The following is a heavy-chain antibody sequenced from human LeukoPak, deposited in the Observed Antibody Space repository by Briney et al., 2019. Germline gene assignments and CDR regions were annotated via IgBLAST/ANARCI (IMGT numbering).Heavy chain of an antibody. CDR1: GGSISSYY. CDR2: VYYSGST. J-gene: IGHJ6*02. Sequence: PSGTLSLTCAVSGGSISSYYWSWIRQAPGKGLEWIGYVYYSGSTDYNPSLKSRVTISVDTSENQFSLNLSSVTAADTAVYYCARGYSYGHYYYYYGMDVWGQGTTVTVSS. D-gene: IGHD5-18*01. V-gene: IGHV4-59*08. CDR3: ARGYSYGHYYYYYGMDV.